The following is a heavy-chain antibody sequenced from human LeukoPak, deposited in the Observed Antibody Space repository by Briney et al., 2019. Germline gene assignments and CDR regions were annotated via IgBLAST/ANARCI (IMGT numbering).Heavy chain of an antibody. J-gene: IGHJ4*02. CDR2: IHHSGSS. V-gene: IGHV4-31*03. CDR1: ADSLSSGGHY. D-gene: IGHD3-10*01. Sequence: TSQTLSLTCTVSADSLSSGGHYWAWIRQLPGKGLESIGFIHHSGSSRHNPSLKDRVAISVDASKKQFALRLSSVTAADTAIYYCARGGNRFGGFYFDYWGQGIQVIVSS. CDR3: ARGGNRFGGFYFDY.